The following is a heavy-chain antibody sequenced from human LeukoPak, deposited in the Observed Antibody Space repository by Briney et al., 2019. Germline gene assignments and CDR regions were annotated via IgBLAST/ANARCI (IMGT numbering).Heavy chain of an antibody. CDR3: ARDIPQQLVPGGAFDI. CDR2: IKQDGSEK. J-gene: IGHJ3*02. D-gene: IGHD6-13*01. CDR1: GFTFSNYW. Sequence: PGGSLRLSCAASGFTFSNYWMSWVRQAPGKGLEWVANIKQDGSEKYYVNSVKGRFTISRDNGKNSLYLQMNSLRAEDTAVYYCARDIPQQLVPGGAFDIWGQGTMVTVSS. V-gene: IGHV3-7*01.